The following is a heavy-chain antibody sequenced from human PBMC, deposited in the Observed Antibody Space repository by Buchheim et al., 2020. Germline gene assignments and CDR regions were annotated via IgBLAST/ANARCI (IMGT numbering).Heavy chain of an antibody. CDR2: ISSSSSTI. J-gene: IGHJ4*02. Sequence: EVQLVESGGGLVQPGGSLRLSCAASGFTFSSYSMNWVRQAPGKGLEWVSYISSSSSTISYADSVKGRFTISRDNAKNSLYLQMNSLRAEDTAVYYCARDRRKQQLGFDYWGQGTL. CDR3: ARDRRKQQLGFDY. D-gene: IGHD6-13*01. V-gene: IGHV3-48*01. CDR1: GFTFSSYS.